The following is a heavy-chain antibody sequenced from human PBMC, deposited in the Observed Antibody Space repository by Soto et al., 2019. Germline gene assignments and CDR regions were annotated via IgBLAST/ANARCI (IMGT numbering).Heavy chain of an antibody. CDR2: ISGSGGTT. D-gene: IGHD3-10*01. CDR3: AKDQGTLVRGVLDY. J-gene: IGHJ4*02. V-gene: IGHV3-23*01. Sequence: GGSVRLSCAASGFTFSTYAMSWVRQAPGKGLEWVSGISGSGGTTYYADSVKGRLTISRDNSKNTLYLHMNSLRAEDTAIYYCAKDQGTLVRGVLDYWGQGTRVTVSS. CDR1: GFTFSTYA.